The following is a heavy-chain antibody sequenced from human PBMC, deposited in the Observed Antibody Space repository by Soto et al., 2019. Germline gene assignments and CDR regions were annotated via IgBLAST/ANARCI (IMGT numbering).Heavy chain of an antibody. CDR1: GYTFTSYG. D-gene: IGHD3-10*01. Sequence: QVQLVQSGAEVKKPGASVKVSCKASGYTFTSYGISWVRQAPGQGLEWMGWISAYNGNTNSAQKLQGRVTMTTDTSTSTAYMELRSLRSDDTAVYYCARWGELLWFGENINPVYYYYYYMDVWGKGTTVTVSS. V-gene: IGHV1-18*01. CDR2: ISAYNGNT. CDR3: ARWGELLWFGENINPVYYYYYYMDV. J-gene: IGHJ6*03.